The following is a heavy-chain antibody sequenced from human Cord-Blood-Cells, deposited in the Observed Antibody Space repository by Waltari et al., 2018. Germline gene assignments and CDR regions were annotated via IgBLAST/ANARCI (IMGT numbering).Heavy chain of an antibody. CDR3: ARADHSNYFDY. D-gene: IGHD4-4*01. V-gene: IGHV4-34*01. J-gene: IGHJ4*02. CDR1: GWSFRGYY. Sequence: QVQLQQWGAGLLKPSETLSPTCAVYGWSFRGYYCTWIRQPPGKGLEWFGEINHSGSTNYNPSLKSRVTISVDTSKNQFSLKLSSVTAADTAVYYCARADHSNYFDYWGQGTLVTVSS. CDR2: INHSGST.